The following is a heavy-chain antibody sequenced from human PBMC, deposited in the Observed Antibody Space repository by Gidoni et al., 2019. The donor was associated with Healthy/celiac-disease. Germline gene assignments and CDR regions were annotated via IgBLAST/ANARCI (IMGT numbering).Heavy chain of an antibody. D-gene: IGHD6-19*01. CDR2: IYTSGST. Sequence: QVQLQESGPGLVKPSQTLSLTCTVSGGSISSGSYYWSWIRPPAGKGLEWIGRIYTSGSTNYNPALKSRVTISVDTSKNQFSLKLSSVTAADTAVYYCAREEWLVGNDAFDIWGQGTMVTVSS. J-gene: IGHJ3*02. CDR1: GGSISSGSYY. CDR3: AREEWLVGNDAFDI. V-gene: IGHV4-61*02.